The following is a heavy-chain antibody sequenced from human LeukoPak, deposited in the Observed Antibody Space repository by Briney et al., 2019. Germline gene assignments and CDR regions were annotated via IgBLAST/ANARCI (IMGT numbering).Heavy chain of an antibody. CDR1: GFTFSRYW. V-gene: IGHV3-74*01. CDR2: IKSDGKT. J-gene: IGHJ1*01. Sequence: PWGSLRLSCEASGFTFSRYWMHWVRQAPGKGLVWVSRIKSDGKTNYADSVKGRFTISRDNAKNTVSLQMDSLRAEDTGVYYCARAPSEVGGYYPEYFRHWGQGTLVTVSS. D-gene: IGHD3-22*01. CDR3: ARAPSEVGGYYPEYFRH.